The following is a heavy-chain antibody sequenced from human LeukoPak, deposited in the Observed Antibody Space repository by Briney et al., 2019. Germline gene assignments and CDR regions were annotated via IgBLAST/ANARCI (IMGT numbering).Heavy chain of an antibody. CDR3: ARYRRITMVRGVIDY. CDR2: INPNSGGT. D-gene: IGHD3-10*01. Sequence: ASVKVSCKASGYTFTGNYMHWVRQAPGQGLEWMGWINPNSGGTNYAQKFQGRVTMTRDTSISTAYMELSRLRSDDTAVYYCARYRRITMVRGVIDYWGQGTLVTVSS. CDR1: GYTFTGNY. V-gene: IGHV1-2*02. J-gene: IGHJ4*02.